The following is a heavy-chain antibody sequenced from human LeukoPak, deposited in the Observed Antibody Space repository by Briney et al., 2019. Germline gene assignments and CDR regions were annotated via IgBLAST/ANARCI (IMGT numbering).Heavy chain of an antibody. CDR3: AKGGLRGYSYGPIDY. D-gene: IGHD5-18*01. Sequence: GSLRLSCAVSGFTFTYTYMTWIRPAPGKGLESLSYISPSGTDISYTDSVKGRFTISRDNAKNSLYLQMNSLRAEDTAVYYCAKGGLRGYSYGPIDYWGQGTLVTVSS. V-gene: IGHV3-11*04. J-gene: IGHJ4*02. CDR1: GFTFTYTY. CDR2: ISPSGTDI.